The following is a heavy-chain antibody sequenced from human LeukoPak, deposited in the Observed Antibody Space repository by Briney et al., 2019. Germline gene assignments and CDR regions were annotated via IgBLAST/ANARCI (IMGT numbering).Heavy chain of an antibody. J-gene: IGHJ3*02. Sequence: ASVKVSCKASGYTFTSYDINWVRQATGQGLEWMGWMNPNSGNTGYAQKFQGRVTMTRNTSISTAYMELSSLRSEDTAVYHCARGDIVVVPAASDAFDIWGQGTMVTVSS. CDR1: GYTFTSYD. CDR3: ARGDIVVVPAASDAFDI. CDR2: MNPNSGNT. D-gene: IGHD2-2*01. V-gene: IGHV1-8*01.